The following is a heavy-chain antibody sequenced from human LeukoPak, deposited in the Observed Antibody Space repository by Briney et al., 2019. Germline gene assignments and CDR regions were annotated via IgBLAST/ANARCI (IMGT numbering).Heavy chain of an antibody. CDR1: GGSFSGYY. CDR2: INHSGST. J-gene: IGHJ4*02. V-gene: IGHV4-34*01. CDR3: ARQSMDFESIGLDY. Sequence: SETLSLTCAVYGGSFSGYYWSWIRQPPGKGLEWIGEINHSGSTNYNPSLKSRVTISVDTSKNQFSLKLSSVTAADTAVYYCARQSMDFESIGLDYWGQGTLVTVSS. D-gene: IGHD3/OR15-3a*01.